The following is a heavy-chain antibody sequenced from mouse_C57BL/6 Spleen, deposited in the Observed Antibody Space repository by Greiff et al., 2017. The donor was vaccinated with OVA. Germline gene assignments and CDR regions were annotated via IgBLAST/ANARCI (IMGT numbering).Heavy chain of an antibody. V-gene: IGHV14-2*01. D-gene: IGHD2-1*01. CDR1: GFNIKDYY. J-gene: IGHJ4*01. CDR2: IDPEDGET. Sequence: EVQLQESGAELVKPGASVKLSCTASGFNIKDYYMHWVKQRTEQGLEWIGRIDPEDGETQYAPKFQGKATITADTSSNTAYLQLSSLTSEDTAGYYCARAYGNVFYAMDYWGQGTSVTVSA. CDR3: ARAYGNVFYAMDY.